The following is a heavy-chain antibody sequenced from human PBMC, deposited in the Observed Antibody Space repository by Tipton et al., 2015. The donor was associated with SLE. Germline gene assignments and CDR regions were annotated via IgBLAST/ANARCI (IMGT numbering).Heavy chain of an antibody. V-gene: IGHV3-23*01. CDR2: ISGSGGST. D-gene: IGHD6-13*01. CDR3: AKSGIAAAGTDYYYGMDV. J-gene: IGHJ6*02. CDR1: GFTFSSYA. Sequence: SLRLSCAASGFTFSSYAMSWVRQAPGKGLEWVSAISGSGGSTYYADSVKGRFTISRDNPKNTLYLQMNSLRAEDTAVYYCAKSGIAAAGTDYYYGMDVWGQGTTVTVSS.